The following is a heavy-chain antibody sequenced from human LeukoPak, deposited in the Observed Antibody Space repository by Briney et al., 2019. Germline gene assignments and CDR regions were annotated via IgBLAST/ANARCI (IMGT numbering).Heavy chain of an antibody. CDR2: IRTDGTST. Sequence: PVGSLRLSCVASGFRFSDYTMHWVRQAPGKGLEYVSAIRTDGTSTFYPSSVKGRFTISRDNSKSTLYLQMGSLRAEDTAVYYCTRRYGGLSGWAGYHYSWVQGTLVTVSS. CDR3: TRRYGGLSGWAGYHYS. CDR1: GFRFSDYT. J-gene: IGHJ4*02. D-gene: IGHD6-19*01. V-gene: IGHV3-64*01.